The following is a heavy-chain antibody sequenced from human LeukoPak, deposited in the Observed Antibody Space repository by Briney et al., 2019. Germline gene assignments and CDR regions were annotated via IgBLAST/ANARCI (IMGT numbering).Heavy chain of an antibody. Sequence: SETLSLTCDVSGGSIRSYYWGWVRQPAGKGLEWIGRIYTTGTPHFSPSLKSRLTMSVDTSKNQFSLKLTSVTAADTAVYFCARQGYTASYYFLDYWSQGTLVTVSS. CDR3: ARQGYTASYYFLDY. D-gene: IGHD1-26*01. V-gene: IGHV4-4*07. J-gene: IGHJ4*02. CDR2: IYTTGTP. CDR1: GGSIRSYY.